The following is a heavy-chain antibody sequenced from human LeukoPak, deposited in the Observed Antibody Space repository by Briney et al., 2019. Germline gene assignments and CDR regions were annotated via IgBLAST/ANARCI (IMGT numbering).Heavy chain of an antibody. CDR1: GGSVSSYY. CDR3: ASSLWDDSSGYFDY. Sequence: SETLSLTCTVSGGSVSSYYWSWIRQPAGKGLEWIGRIYTGGTTNYNPSLKSRVTMSVDTSNNQFSLKLTSVTAADTAVYYCASSLWDDSSGYFDYWGQGTLVTVSS. V-gene: IGHV4-4*07. J-gene: IGHJ4*02. D-gene: IGHD3-22*01. CDR2: IYTGGTT.